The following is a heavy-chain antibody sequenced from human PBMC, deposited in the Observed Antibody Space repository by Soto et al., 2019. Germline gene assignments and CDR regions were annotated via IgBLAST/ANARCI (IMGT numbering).Heavy chain of an antibody. CDR1: GFTFNTYG. Sequence: PGGSLRLSCAASGFTFNTYGMHWVRQAPGKGLEWVGVIWYDGSKEYYADSVRGRFTISRDNSKNTLYLQMSSLRVEDTAVYYCPRIAKSGHSNFDFWGQGTLVTVSS. CDR2: IWYDGSKE. V-gene: IGHV3-33*01. CDR3: PRIAKSGHSNFDF. J-gene: IGHJ4*02. D-gene: IGHD3-22*01.